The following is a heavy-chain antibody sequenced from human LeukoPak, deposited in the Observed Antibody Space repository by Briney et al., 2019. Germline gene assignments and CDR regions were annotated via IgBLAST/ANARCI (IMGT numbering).Heavy chain of an antibody. CDR2: ILSDGSKE. J-gene: IGHJ4*02. CDR3: AQDFWSFRDY. Sequence: PGGSLRLSCAASGFTFSSYGMHWVRQAPGKGLEWVAVILSDGSKEFYTDSVKGRFTISRDNSKNTVYLQMNSLRPEGTAVYYCAQDFWSFRDYWGQGTLVTVSS. D-gene: IGHD3-3*01. CDR1: GFTFSSYG. V-gene: IGHV3-30*02.